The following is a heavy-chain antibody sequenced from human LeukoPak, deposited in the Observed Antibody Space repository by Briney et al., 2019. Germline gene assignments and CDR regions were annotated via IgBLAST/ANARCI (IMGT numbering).Heavy chain of an antibody. CDR1: GYRFSSYG. J-gene: IGHJ3*02. CDR2: ISAYNGDT. CDR3: ARPLTYYYDSNGRYAFEI. Sequence: ASVKVSCKASGYRFSSYGIIWVRQAPGQGLEWMGWISAYNGDTNSAQKFQGRVTMTTDTSARTAYMELRSLRSDDTAVYYCARPLTYYYDSNGRYAFEIWGQGTMVAVSS. D-gene: IGHD3-22*01. V-gene: IGHV1-18*01.